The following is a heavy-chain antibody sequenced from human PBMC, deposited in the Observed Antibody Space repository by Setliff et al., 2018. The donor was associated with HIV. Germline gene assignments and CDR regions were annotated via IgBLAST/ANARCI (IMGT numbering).Heavy chain of an antibody. Sequence: ASVKVSCKASGYTFSSYGISWVRQAPGQGVEWMGWISAYNGNTNYAQKLQGRVTMTTDTSTSTVYMGLISLRSEDTAVYYCAGLYGDHGGGYWGQGTLVTVSS. V-gene: IGHV1-18*01. CDR2: ISAYNGNT. J-gene: IGHJ4*02. D-gene: IGHD4-17*01. CDR1: GYTFSSYG. CDR3: AGLYGDHGGGY.